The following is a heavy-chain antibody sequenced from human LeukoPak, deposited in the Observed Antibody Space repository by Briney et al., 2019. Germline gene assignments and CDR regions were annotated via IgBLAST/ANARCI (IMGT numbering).Heavy chain of an antibody. CDR3: ARGPLWEDYYDSSGYPS. D-gene: IGHD3-22*01. CDR2: IYYSGST. V-gene: IGHV4-39*07. J-gene: IGHJ4*02. Sequence: SETLSLTCTVAGGSISSSSYYWGWIRQPPGKGLEWIGSIYYSGSTYYNPSLKSRVTISVDTSKNQFSLKLSSVTAADTAVYYCARGPLWEDYYDSSGYPSGGQGTLVTVSS. CDR1: GGSISSSSYY.